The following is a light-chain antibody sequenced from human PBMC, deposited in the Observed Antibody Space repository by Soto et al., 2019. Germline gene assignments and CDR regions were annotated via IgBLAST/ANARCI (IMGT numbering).Light chain of an antibody. Sequence: QSALTQPASVSGSPGQSITISCTGTSSDVGGYNYVSWYQQHPGKAPKLMIYDVSNRPSGVSNRFSRSKSGNTASLTISGLQAEDEADYYCSSYTSSSTLGVFGGGTKQTVL. CDR1: SSDVGGYNY. CDR2: DVS. J-gene: IGLJ2*01. V-gene: IGLV2-14*01. CDR3: SSYTSSSTLGV.